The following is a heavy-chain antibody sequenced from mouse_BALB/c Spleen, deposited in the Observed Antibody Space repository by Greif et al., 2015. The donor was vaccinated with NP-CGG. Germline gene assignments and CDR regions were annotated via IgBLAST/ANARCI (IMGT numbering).Heavy chain of an antibody. Sequence: VQLQQSGAELVKPGASVKLSCTASGFNIKENFMHWVKERPEQGLEWIGRIVPANGNTKYDPKFQGKATITADTSSNTAYLQLSSLTSEDTAVYYCASYVYGYYFDYWGRGTTLTVSS. CDR1: GFNIKENF. J-gene: IGHJ2*01. V-gene: IGHV14-3*02. CDR3: ASYVYGYYFDY. CDR2: IVPANGNT. D-gene: IGHD2-2*01.